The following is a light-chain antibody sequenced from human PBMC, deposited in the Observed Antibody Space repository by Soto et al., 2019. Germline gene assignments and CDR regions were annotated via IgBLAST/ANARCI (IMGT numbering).Light chain of an antibody. V-gene: IGKV1-9*01. CDR3: QQLNSFPIP. CDR2: GAS. J-gene: IGKJ3*01. Sequence: IPLTQSPSSLSASVGDRVTITCRASQGISSFLAWYQQKPGKAPKLLIYGASTLQSGVPARFSGSGSGTDFTLTIGSLQPEDLATYYCQQLNSFPIPVGPGTKVDIK. CDR1: QGISSF.